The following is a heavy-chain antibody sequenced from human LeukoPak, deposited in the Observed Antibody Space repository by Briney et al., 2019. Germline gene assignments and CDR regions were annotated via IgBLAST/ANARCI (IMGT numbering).Heavy chain of an antibody. J-gene: IGHJ6*03. V-gene: IGHV3-30*02. D-gene: IGHD3-3*01. CDR1: GFTFSSYG. CDR3: AKGLYDFWSGYSPGYYMDV. CDR2: IRYDGSNK. Sequence: GGSLRLSCAASGFTFSSYGMHWVRQAPGKGLEWVAFIRYDGSNKYYADSVKGRFTISRDNSKNTLYLQMNSLRAEDTAVYYCAKGLYDFWSGYSPGYYMDVWGKGTTVTVSS.